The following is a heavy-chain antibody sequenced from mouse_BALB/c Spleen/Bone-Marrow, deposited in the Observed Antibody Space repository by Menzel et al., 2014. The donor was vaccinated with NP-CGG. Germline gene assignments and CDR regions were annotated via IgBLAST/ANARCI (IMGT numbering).Heavy chain of an antibody. CDR1: GYSFTDYN. Sequence: VQLKQSGPELVKPGASVKVSCKASGYSFTDYNMYWVKQSHGKSLEWIGYIDPYNGSTSYNQKFKGKATLTVDKSSSTAFMHLNSLTSEDSAVYYCARGGNYPYFDYWGQGTTLTVSS. D-gene: IGHD2-1*01. J-gene: IGHJ2*01. CDR2: IDPYNGST. V-gene: IGHV1S135*01. CDR3: ARGGNYPYFDY.